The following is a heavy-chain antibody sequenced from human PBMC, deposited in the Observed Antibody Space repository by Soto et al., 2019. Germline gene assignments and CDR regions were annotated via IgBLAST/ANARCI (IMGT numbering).Heavy chain of an antibody. CDR1: GGSISSGDYY. V-gene: IGHV4-30-4*01. CDR3: ARSDNYVPFDH. Sequence: QVQLQESGPGLVKPSQTLSLTCTVSGGSISSGDYYWSWIRQPPGKGLEWIGYIYYSGFTYYNPSLNSPLTMSVDTSKTQFSLKLSSVIAADTAVYSCARSDNYVPFDHWGQGTLVTVSS. CDR2: IYYSGFT. J-gene: IGHJ4*02. D-gene: IGHD4-4*01.